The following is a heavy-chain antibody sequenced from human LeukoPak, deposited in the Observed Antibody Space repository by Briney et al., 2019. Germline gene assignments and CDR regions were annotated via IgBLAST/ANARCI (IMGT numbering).Heavy chain of an antibody. Sequence: PGGSLRLSCAASGFTFDDYAMHWVRQAPGKGLEWVSGISWNSGSIGYADSVKGRFTISRDNAKNSLYLQMNSLRAEDMALYYCAKDRAVAGTTPTWYFDYWGQGTLVTVSS. CDR3: AKDRAVAGTTPTWYFDY. D-gene: IGHD6-19*01. J-gene: IGHJ4*02. CDR2: ISWNSGSI. CDR1: GFTFDDYA. V-gene: IGHV3-9*03.